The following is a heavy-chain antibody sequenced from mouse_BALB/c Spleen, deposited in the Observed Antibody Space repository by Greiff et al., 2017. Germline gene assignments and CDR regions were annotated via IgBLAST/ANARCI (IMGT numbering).Heavy chain of an antibody. CDR2: IDPATGNT. Sequence: VQLQQSGAELVKPGASVKLSCPASGFNIKDTYMHWVKQRPEQGLEWIGRIDPATGNTKYDPKFQGMATITADTTSNQAYLQLSSLTSEDTAVYYCARKGMLGLPYAMDYWGQGTSGTVSS. J-gene: IGHJ4*01. CDR1: GFNIKDTY. CDR3: ARKGMLGLPYAMDY. D-gene: IGHD3-1*01. V-gene: IGHV14-3*02.